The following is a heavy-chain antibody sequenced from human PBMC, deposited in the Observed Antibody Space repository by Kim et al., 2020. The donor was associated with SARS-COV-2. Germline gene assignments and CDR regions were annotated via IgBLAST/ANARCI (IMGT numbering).Heavy chain of an antibody. V-gene: IGHV1-58*01. J-gene: IGHJ3*02. D-gene: IGHD3-22*01. Sequence: SVKVSWKASGFTFTSSAVQWVRQARGQRLEWIGWIVVGSGNTNYAQKFQERVTITRDMSTSTAYMELSSLRSEDTAVYYCAAAVYYDSSGYYYSGSESFDIWGQGTMVTVSS. CDR2: IVVGSGNT. CDR3: AAAVYYDSSGYYYSGSESFDI. CDR1: GFTFTSSA.